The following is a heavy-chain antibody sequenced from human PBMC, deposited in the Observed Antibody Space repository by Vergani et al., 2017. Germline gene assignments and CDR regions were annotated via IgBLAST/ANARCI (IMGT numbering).Heavy chain of an antibody. V-gene: IGHV3-23*01. CDR2: ISGSGGNT. J-gene: IGHJ6*02. CDR1: GFTFSSYA. CDR3: AKGVYCSSTSCYEGRGYYYGMGV. D-gene: IGHD2-2*01. Sequence: EVQLLESGGGLVQPGGSLRLSCAPSGFTFSSYAMSWVRQVPGKGLEWVSGISGSGGNTYYANSVKGRFTISRDNSKNTLYLQMNSLRADDTAVYYCAKGVYCSSTSCYEGRGYYYGMGVWGQ.